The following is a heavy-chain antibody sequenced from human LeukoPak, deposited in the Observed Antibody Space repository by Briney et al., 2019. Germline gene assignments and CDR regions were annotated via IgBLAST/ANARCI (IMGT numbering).Heavy chain of an antibody. Sequence: GGSLRLSCAASGFTFSSYAMSWVRQAPGKGLEWVSAISGSGGSTYYADSVKGRFTISRDNSKNTLYLQMNSLRAEDTAVYYCAKWPWDGGDSSGYFDYWGQGTLVTVSS. CDR2: ISGSGGST. D-gene: IGHD3-22*01. J-gene: IGHJ4*02. V-gene: IGHV3-23*01. CDR1: GFTFSSYA. CDR3: AKWPWDGGDSSGYFDY.